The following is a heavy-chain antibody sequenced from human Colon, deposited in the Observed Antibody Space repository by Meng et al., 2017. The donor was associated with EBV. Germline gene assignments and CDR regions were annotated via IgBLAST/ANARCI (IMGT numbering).Heavy chain of an antibody. V-gene: IGHV4-4*02. Sequence: QLQLTESGPGLVKHSGTLSLTCAVSGDSISNNWWSWVRQPPGKGLEWIGEIYHSGTTNYNPSLRSRVTISVDKSKNQFSLQLTSVTAADTAVYYCARNGDYNPGLYWGQGTLVTVSS. CDR3: ARNGDYNPGLY. D-gene: IGHD4-17*01. J-gene: IGHJ4*02. CDR2: IYHSGTT. CDR1: GDSISNNW.